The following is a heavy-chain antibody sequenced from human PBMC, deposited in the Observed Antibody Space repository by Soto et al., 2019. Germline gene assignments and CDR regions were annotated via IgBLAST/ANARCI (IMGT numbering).Heavy chain of an antibody. Sequence: SETLSLTCTVSGGSISSYYWSWIRQPAGKELEWIGRIYTSGSTSYNPSLKSRVTMSVDTSKSQFSLRLSSVTAADTAVYYCARGLSRSFDYWGPGSLVTVSS. V-gene: IGHV4-4*07. CDR3: ARGLSRSFDY. CDR1: GGSISSYY. CDR2: IYTSGST. J-gene: IGHJ4*02. D-gene: IGHD3-10*01.